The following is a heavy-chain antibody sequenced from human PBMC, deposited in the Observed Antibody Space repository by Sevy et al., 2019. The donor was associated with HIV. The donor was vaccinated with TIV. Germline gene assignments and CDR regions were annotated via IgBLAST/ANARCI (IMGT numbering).Heavy chain of an antibody. J-gene: IGHJ4*02. CDR3: ARGGYYYDNAAYYALDS. Sequence: GGSLRLSCAATGFTFSNYAMHWVRQAPGKGMEWVAIIWSDGAYQYHGDSVKGRFTISRDNSKNTLYLQTNNVRVEDTAVYYCARGGYYYDNAAYYALDSWGQGTLVTVSS. D-gene: IGHD3-22*01. CDR2: IWSDGAYQ. CDR1: GFTFSNYA. V-gene: IGHV3-33*01.